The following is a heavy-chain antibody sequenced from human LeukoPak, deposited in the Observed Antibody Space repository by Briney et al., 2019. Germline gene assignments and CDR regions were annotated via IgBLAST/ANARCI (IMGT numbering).Heavy chain of an antibody. Sequence: PSETLSLTCTVSGGSISSSSYYWGWIRQPPGKGLEWIGSIYYSGNTYYNPSLKSRVTISVDTSKNQFSLKLSSVTAADTAVYYCAISPYDFWSGYSPRSFDYWGQGTLVTVSS. J-gene: IGHJ4*02. CDR2: IYYSGNT. CDR3: AISPYDFWSGYSPRSFDY. V-gene: IGHV4-39*01. D-gene: IGHD3-3*01. CDR1: GGSISSSSYY.